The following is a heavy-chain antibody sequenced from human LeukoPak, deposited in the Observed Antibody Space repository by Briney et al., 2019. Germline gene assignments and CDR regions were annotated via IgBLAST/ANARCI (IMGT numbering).Heavy chain of an antibody. CDR3: AGYSGYDYNWFDP. D-gene: IGHD5-12*01. J-gene: IGHJ5*02. V-gene: IGHV5-51*01. CDR2: IYPGDSDT. CDR1: GYSSTSYW. Sequence: HGESLKISCKGSGYSSTSYWIGWVRQLPGKGLEWMGIIYPGDSDTRYSPSFQGQVTISADKSISTAYLQWSSLKASDTAMYYCAGYSGYDYNWFDPWGQGTLVTVSS.